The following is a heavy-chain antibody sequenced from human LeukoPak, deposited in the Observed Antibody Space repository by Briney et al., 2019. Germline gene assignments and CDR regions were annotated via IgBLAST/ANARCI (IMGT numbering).Heavy chain of an antibody. D-gene: IGHD6-13*01. CDR2: IYYSGST. CDR3: ARSVIGQQLAYEYFQH. Sequence: PSETLSLTCTVSGGSISSSSYYWGWIRQPPGKGLEWIGSIYYSGSTYYNPSLKSRVTISVDTSKNQFSLKLSSVTAADTAVYYCARSVIGQQLAYEYFQHWGQGTLVTVSS. V-gene: IGHV4-39*07. CDR1: GGSISSSSYY. J-gene: IGHJ1*01.